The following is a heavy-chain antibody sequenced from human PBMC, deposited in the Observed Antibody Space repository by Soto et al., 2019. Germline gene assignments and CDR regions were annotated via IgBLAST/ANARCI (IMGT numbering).Heavy chain of an antibody. CDR2: IYYSGST. J-gene: IGHJ5*02. V-gene: IGHV4-39*01. CDR3: ARDFFDSSDYTTNWFDP. Sequence: SETLSLTCTVSGGSISSSSYYWGWIRQPPGKGLEWIGSIYYSGSTYYNTSLKRRVTISVDTSKNQFSLKLTTVTAADAALYYFARDFFDSSDYTTNWFDPWGQGTLVTVSS. CDR1: GGSISSSSYY. D-gene: IGHD3-22*01.